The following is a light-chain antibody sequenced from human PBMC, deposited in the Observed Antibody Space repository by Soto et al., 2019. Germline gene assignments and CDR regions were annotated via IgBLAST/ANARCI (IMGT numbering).Light chain of an antibody. V-gene: IGKV3-11*01. CDR3: QQRSNWPRAT. CDR1: QSVSSY. J-gene: IGKJ1*01. CDR2: GAS. Sequence: EIVLTQSPATLSLSPGERATLSCRASQSVSSYLAWYQQKPGQAPRLLIYGASNRATGIPARFSGSGSGTDFTLTISSLEPEDFAVSYCQQRSNWPRATFGQGTKVEIK.